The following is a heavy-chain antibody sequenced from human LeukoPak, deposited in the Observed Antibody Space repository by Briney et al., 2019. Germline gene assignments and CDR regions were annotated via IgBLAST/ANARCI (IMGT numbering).Heavy chain of an antibody. Sequence: GGSLRLSCAVSGFTFSGYWMHWVRQAPGKGLEWASRINPDGGITNYADSVKGRFTISRDNAENTVHLQMNSLRGDDTAVYYCVRGAVGTGVWFDPWGQGTLVTVSS. V-gene: IGHV3-74*01. CDR3: VRGAVGTGVWFDP. J-gene: IGHJ5*02. D-gene: IGHD1-26*01. CDR1: GFTFSGYW. CDR2: INPDGGIT.